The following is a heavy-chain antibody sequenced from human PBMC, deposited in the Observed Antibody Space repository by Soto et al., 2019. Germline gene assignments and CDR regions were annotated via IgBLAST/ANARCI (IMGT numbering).Heavy chain of an antibody. CDR2: IIPIFGTA. D-gene: IGHD3-9*01. CDR1: GGTLSSYA. V-gene: IGHV1-69*13. J-gene: IGHJ5*02. Sequence: GASVKVSCKASGGTLSSYAISWVRQAPGQGLEWMGGIIPIFGTANYAQKFQGRVTITADESTRTAYMELSSLRSEDTAVYYCARVGDYDILAVPWGQGTLVTVSS. CDR3: ARVGDYDILAVP.